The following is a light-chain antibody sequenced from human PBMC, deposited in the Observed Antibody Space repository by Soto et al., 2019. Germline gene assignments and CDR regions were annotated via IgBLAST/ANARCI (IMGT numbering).Light chain of an antibody. CDR2: EAS. V-gene: IGKV1-27*01. J-gene: IGKJ1*01. Sequence: DIQMTQSPSSLSASVGDRVTITCRASQGIRHYLAWYQQKPGKVPKLLIYEASNLQSGVPSRFRGGGSGTDYTLTISSLQLEDFATYYCQQSYTIPLTFGQGTRVAIE. CDR3: QQSYTIPLT. CDR1: QGIRHY.